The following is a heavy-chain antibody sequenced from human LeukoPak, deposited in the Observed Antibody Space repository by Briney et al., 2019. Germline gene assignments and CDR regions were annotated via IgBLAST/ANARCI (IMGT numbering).Heavy chain of an antibody. CDR2: VNPNNGAT. Sequence: ASVKVSCKASGYRFTDYYMHWVRQAPGQGLEWMGWVNPNNGATNYAQKFQGRVTMTRGTSIRTVYMDLTSLRSDDSAIYYCARDYGEAATITAFRTYYYFDHWGQGTLVTVSS. CDR1: GYRFTDYY. CDR3: ARDYGEAATITAFRTYYYFDH. D-gene: IGHD5-24*01. V-gene: IGHV1-2*02. J-gene: IGHJ4*02.